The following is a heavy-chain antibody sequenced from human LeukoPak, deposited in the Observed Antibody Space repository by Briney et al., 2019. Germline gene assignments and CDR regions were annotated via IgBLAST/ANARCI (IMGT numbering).Heavy chain of an antibody. CDR1: GFTFTDYW. CDR2: IKQDGSEE. V-gene: IGHV3-7*01. Sequence: GGSLRLSCAASGFTFTDYWMSWVRQAPGKGLEWVANIKQDGSEEYYVDSVKGRFTISRDNAKKSVHLQMNSLRAGDTAVYYCVREARGYHYTYFDYWGQGTLVTVSS. CDR3: VREARGYHYTYFDY. D-gene: IGHD5-18*01. J-gene: IGHJ4*02.